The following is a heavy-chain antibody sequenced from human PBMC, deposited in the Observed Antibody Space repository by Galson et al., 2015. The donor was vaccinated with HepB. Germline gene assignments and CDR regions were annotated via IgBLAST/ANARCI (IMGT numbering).Heavy chain of an antibody. CDR3: ARDTSHPSPPYGDYGGGGFDI. D-gene: IGHD4-17*01. V-gene: IGHV3-33*01. J-gene: IGHJ3*02. Sequence: SLRLSCAASGFTFSSFGMHWVRQAPGKGLEWVAIIWYDGSKKYYADSVKGRFTVSRDNSKNTLYLQMNSLRVEDTAVYYCARDTSHPSPPYGDYGGGGFDIWGQGTMLAVSS. CDR1: GFTFSSFG. CDR2: IWYDGSKK.